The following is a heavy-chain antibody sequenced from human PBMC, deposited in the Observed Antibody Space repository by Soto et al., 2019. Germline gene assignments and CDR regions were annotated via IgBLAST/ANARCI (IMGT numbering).Heavy chain of an antibody. CDR1: GFTFTSYA. CDR3: AAGAYYYDISGYHLLPWFYP. D-gene: IGHD3-22*01. CDR2: IVVGSGNT. J-gene: IGHJ5*02. V-gene: IGHV1-58*01. Sequence: SVKVSCKASGFTFTSYAVQWVRQARGQRLEWIGWIVVGSGNTNYAQKFQERVTITRDMSTSTAYMELSSLRSEDTAVYYCAAGAYYYDISGYHLLPWFYPWAQGTLVTVSS.